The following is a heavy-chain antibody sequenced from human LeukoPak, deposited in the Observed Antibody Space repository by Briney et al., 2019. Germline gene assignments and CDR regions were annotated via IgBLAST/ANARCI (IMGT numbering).Heavy chain of an antibody. CDR3: ARIRGWADP. J-gene: IGHJ5*02. Sequence: PSETLSLTCAVYGGSFSGYYWSWIRQPPGKGLEWIGEINHSGSTNYNPSLKSRVTISVDTSKNQFSLKLSSVTAADTAVYYCARIRGWADPWGQGTLVTVSA. D-gene: IGHD1-26*01. V-gene: IGHV4-34*01. CDR1: GGSFSGYY. CDR2: INHSGST.